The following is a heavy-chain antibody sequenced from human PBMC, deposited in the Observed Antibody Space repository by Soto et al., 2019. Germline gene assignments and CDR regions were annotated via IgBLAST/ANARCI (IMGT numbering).Heavy chain of an antibody. Sequence: GQSLKISCKGSGYSFTTYWIGWVRQMPGKGLEWLGIIYPGDSTTRYSPSFQGQVSISADKSISTAYLQWSSLKASDTAMYYCARSRTYYYDSSGYWLGMDVCGEGTTVTVSS. V-gene: IGHV5-51*01. CDR1: GYSFTTYW. J-gene: IGHJ6*04. CDR3: ARSRTYYYDSSGYWLGMDV. D-gene: IGHD3-22*01. CDR2: IYPGDSTT.